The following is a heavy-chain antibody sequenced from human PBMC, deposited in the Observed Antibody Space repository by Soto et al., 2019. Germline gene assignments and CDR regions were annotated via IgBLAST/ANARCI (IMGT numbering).Heavy chain of an antibody. CDR3: ARHYVMGANNFDY. V-gene: IGHV1-46*01. CDR2: IVPGGGNT. Sequence: QVQLVQSGAEVATPGASVRVSCKASGTSFTTNYMHWVRQAPGQGLEWMGLIVPGGGNTLYAQSFQGRVNLTRDTSPSTVYMELTSLRSEATAMYYCARHYVMGANNFDYWGQGTLVTVSS. J-gene: IGHJ4*02. D-gene: IGHD1-26*01. CDR1: GTSFTTNY.